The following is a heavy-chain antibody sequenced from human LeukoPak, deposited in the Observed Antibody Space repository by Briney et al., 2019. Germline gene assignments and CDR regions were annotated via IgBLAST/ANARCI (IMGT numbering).Heavy chain of an antibody. D-gene: IGHD3-3*01. J-gene: IGHJ6*02. CDR3: ARDRRYYDFWSGYSKTEYGMDV. V-gene: IGHV1-46*01. Sequence: ASVTVSCKASGYTFTSYYMHWVRQAPGQGLEWMGLINPSGGSTSYAQKFQGRVTMTRDTSTSTVYMELSSLRSEDTAVCYCARDRRYYDFWSGYSKTEYGMDVWGQGTTVTVSS. CDR2: INPSGGST. CDR1: GYTFTSYY.